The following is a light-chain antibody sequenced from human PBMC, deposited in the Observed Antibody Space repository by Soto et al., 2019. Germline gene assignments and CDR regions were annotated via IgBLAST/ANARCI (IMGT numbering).Light chain of an antibody. CDR3: QQRNSFPLT. CDR1: QGISSW. Sequence: IQMTQSPSSVSASVGDTVTITCRASQGISSWLAWYQQKPGRAPKLLIYTASSLQGGAPSRFTGSGSGTDFTLTITSLQPDDIAVYYCQQRNSFPLTFGGGTKADIK. V-gene: IGKV1-12*01. CDR2: TAS. J-gene: IGKJ4*01.